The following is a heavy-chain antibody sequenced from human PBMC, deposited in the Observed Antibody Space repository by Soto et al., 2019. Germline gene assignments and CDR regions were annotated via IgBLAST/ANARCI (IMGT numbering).Heavy chain of an antibody. CDR3: ARKIYHRFDP. CDR2: ISVSGDNT. V-gene: IGHV3-23*01. CDR1: GFPFSSYA. J-gene: IGHJ5*02. Sequence: GGSLRLSCAASGFPFSSYAMTWFRQAPGKGLEWVSAISVSGDNTYYAESVRGRFTISRDNSKNTLFLQMNSLRAEDTAVYYCARKIYHRFDPWGQGTLVTVSS. D-gene: IGHD2-2*01.